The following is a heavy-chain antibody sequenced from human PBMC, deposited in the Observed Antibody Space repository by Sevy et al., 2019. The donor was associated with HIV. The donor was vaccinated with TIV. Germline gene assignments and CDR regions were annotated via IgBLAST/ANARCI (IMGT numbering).Heavy chain of an antibody. CDR2: VYYDGKNA. V-gene: IGHV3-33*01. CDR3: ARDLEEWELRYLGY. CDR1: GFTFSNFG. D-gene: IGHD1-26*01. J-gene: IGHJ4*02. Sequence: GESLKISCAASGFTFSNFGMHWARQAPGGGLEGAEIVYYDGKNAYYADSVKGRFGISRDNSKNILYLQRNSLRAEDTAVYYCARDLEEWELRYLGYWGQGTLVTVSS.